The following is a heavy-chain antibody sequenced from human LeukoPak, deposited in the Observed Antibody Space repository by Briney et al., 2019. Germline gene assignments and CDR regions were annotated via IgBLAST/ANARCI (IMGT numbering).Heavy chain of an antibody. CDR2: ISGSGDRT. D-gene: IGHD6-19*01. V-gene: IGHV3-23*01. CDR1: GFTFSSFT. J-gene: IGHJ4*02. CDR3: AKDHGVAVAGMYY. Sequence: PGGSLRLSCAASGFTFSSFTMTWVRQAPHKGLEWVSSISGSGDRTYYADSVKGRFTISRDNSRNTLYLQMNSVRAEDTAVYFCAKDHGVAVAGMYYWGQGTLVTVSS.